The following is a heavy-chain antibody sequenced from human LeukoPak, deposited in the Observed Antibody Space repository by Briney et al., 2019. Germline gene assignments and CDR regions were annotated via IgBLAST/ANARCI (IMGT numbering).Heavy chain of an antibody. D-gene: IGHD2-2*02. CDR3: AKDREYQLLYGENYFDY. CDR2: LRYDGSNK. Sequence: GGSLRLSCAASGFTFSSYGMHWLRQAPGKGLEWVAFLRYDGSNKYYADSVKARFTISRDNSKNTLYLQMNSLRAEDTAVYDCAKDREYQLLYGENYFDYWGQGTLVTVSS. V-gene: IGHV3-30*02. CDR1: GFTFSSYG. J-gene: IGHJ4*02.